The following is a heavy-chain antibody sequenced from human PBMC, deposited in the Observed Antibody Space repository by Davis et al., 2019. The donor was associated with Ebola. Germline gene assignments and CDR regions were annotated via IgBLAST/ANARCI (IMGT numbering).Heavy chain of an antibody. Sequence: ASVKVSCKASGYTFTNYGITWVRQAPGQGLEWMGWINPHNGNTNYAQNVQGRVTMTTDTSTSTAYMEVGSLRSDDTAVYYCARDIGLELRRPYHYGLDVWGTGTTVTVSS. J-gene: IGHJ6*04. V-gene: IGHV1-18*04. D-gene: IGHD1-26*01. CDR2: INPHNGNT. CDR3: ARDIGLELRRPYHYGLDV. CDR1: GYTFTNYG.